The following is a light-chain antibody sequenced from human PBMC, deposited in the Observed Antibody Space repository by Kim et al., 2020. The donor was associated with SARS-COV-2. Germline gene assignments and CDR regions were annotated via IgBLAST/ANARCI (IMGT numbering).Light chain of an antibody. V-gene: IGLV2-8*01. J-gene: IGLJ3*02. Sequence: GQSVTLSCTGTSSDVGGYNYVSWYQQHPGKAPNLMIYEVNTRPSGVPDRFSGSKSGNTASLTVSGLQAEDEADYYCSSYAGSNTWVFGGGTQLTVL. CDR3: SSYAGSNTWV. CDR1: SSDVGGYNY. CDR2: EVN.